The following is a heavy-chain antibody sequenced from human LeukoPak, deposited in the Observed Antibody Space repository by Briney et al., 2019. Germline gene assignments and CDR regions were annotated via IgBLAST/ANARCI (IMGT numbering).Heavy chain of an antibody. J-gene: IGHJ4*02. Sequence: GGSLRLSCAASGFTFSSYGMSWVRQAPGKGLEWVSAISGSGGSTYYADSVRGRFTISRDNSKNTLYLQMNSLRAEDTAVYYCAKGGTTVTFFDYWGQGTLVTVSS. V-gene: IGHV3-23*01. D-gene: IGHD4-17*01. CDR2: ISGSGGST. CDR1: GFTFSSYG. CDR3: AKGGTTVTFFDY.